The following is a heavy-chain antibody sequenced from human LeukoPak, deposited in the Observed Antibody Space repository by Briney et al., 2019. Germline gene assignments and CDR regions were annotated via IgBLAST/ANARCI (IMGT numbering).Heavy chain of an antibody. Sequence: GGSLRLSCAASGFTVSNSYISWVRQAPGKGLEWVSAISGSGGSTYCADSVKGRFTISRDNSKNTLYLQMNSLRAEDTAVYYCAKDGGTSFDYWGQGTLVTVSS. J-gene: IGHJ4*02. V-gene: IGHV3-23*01. CDR1: GFTVSNSY. CDR2: ISGSGGST. D-gene: IGHD3-16*01. CDR3: AKDGGTSFDY.